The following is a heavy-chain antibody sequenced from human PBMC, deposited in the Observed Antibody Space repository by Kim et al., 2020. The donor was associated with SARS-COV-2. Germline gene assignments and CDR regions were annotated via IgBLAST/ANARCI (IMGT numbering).Heavy chain of an antibody. CDR1: GFTFSSYA. Sequence: GGFLRLSCAASGFTFSSYAMHWVRQAPGKGLEWVAVISYDGSNKYYADSVKGRFTISRDNSKNTLYLQMNSLRVEDTAVYYCARQYSSSWSYYYYGMDVWGQGTTVTVSS. D-gene: IGHD6-13*01. V-gene: IGHV3-30*04. CDR3: ARQYSSSWSYYYYGMDV. CDR2: ISYDGSNK. J-gene: IGHJ6*02.